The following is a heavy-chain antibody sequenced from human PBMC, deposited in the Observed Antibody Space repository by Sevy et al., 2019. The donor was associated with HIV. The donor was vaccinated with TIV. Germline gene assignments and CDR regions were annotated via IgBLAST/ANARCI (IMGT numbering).Heavy chain of an antibody. CDR2: INGRGGST. D-gene: IGHD6-13*01. J-gene: IGHJ4*02. V-gene: IGHV3-23*01. Sequence: GGSLRLSCVVSGYSFSSYAISWVRQAPGKGLEWVSTINGRGGSTYYADSVKGRFTISRDNPKNTLFLQMINLRVDDTAIYYRARPSPRIAAAGSAFYDNWGQGTLVTVSS. CDR1: GYSFSSYA. CDR3: ARPSPRIAAAGSAFYDN.